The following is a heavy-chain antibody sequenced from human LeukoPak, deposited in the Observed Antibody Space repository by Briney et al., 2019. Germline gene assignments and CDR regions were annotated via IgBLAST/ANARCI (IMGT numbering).Heavy chain of an antibody. CDR1: GFTFSSYE. V-gene: IGHV3-48*03. D-gene: IGHD3-10*01. Sequence: QPGGSLRLSCAASGFTFSSYEMNWVRQAPGKGLEWVSYISSSGSTIYYADSVKGRFTISRDNAKNSLYLQMNSLRAEDTAVYYCARWWVTMVRGVIITAARGMDVWGQGTTVTVSS. CDR2: ISSSGSTI. CDR3: ARWWVTMVRGVIITAARGMDV. J-gene: IGHJ6*02.